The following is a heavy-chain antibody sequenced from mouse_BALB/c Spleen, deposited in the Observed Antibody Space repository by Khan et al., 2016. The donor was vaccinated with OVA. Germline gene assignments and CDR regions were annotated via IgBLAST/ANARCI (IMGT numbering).Heavy chain of an antibody. Sequence: EVELVESGGDLVQPGGSRKLSCAASGFTFSSFGMHWVRQAPKKGLEWVAYMSSGSSTIYYVDTVKGRFTISRDNPKNTLFLQMTSLRSEDTAMYYCVRSVGNFHWYFDVWGAGTSVTVSS. CDR1: GFTFSSFG. V-gene: IGHV5-17*02. J-gene: IGHJ1*01. CDR2: MSSGSSTI. D-gene: IGHD2-1*01. CDR3: VRSVGNFHWYFDV.